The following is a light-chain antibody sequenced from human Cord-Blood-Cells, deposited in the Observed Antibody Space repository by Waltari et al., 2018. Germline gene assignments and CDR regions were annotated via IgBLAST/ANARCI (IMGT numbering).Light chain of an antibody. V-gene: IGLV1-44*01. CDR3: AAWDDSLNGLWV. Sequence: QSVLPQPPSASGTPGQRVTISCSGSSSNIGSNTVNWYQQLPGTAPKLLLYSTNQRPSGVPDRLSGSKSGTSASLAISGLQSEDEADYYCAAWDDSLNGLWVFGGGTKLTVL. CDR2: STN. CDR1: SSNIGSNT. J-gene: IGLJ3*02.